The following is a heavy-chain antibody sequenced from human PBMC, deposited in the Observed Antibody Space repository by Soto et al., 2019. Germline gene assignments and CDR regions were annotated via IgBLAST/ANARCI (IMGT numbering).Heavy chain of an antibody. V-gene: IGHV3-7*01. CDR3: ASPGIAAAGTGAFDI. J-gene: IGHJ3*02. CDR2: IKQDGSEK. CDR1: GFTFSSYW. Sequence: GGSLRLSCAASGFTFSSYWMSWVRQAPGKGLEWVANIKQDGSEKYYEDSVKGRFTISRDNAKNSLYLQMNSLRAEDTAVYYCASPGIAAAGTGAFDIWGQGTMVTVSS. D-gene: IGHD6-13*01.